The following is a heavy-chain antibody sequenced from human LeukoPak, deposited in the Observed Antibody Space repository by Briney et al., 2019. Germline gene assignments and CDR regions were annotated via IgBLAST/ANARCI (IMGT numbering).Heavy chain of an antibody. CDR1: GYSISSGYY. J-gene: IGHJ4*02. V-gene: IGHV4-38-2*02. CDR3: ASRKLGNDY. D-gene: IGHD7-27*01. Sequence: PSETLSLTCNVSGYSISSGYYWGWIRQPPGKGLEWIGNIYHSGSTYYNPSLKSRVTISADTSKNEFSLKLNSVTAADTAVYYCASRKLGNDYWGQGTLVAVSS. CDR2: IYHSGST.